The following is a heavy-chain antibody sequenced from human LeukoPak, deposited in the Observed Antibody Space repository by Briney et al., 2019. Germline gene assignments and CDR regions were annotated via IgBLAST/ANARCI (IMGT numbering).Heavy chain of an antibody. Sequence: GGSLIFCCAASGFYVSNNYMNWGRQAPGKGLECVSLIYRGDTRYYADSVKGRFTVSRDNSKNTLYLQMNSLRAEDTAVYYCGRDVLLWGQGTLVTVFS. D-gene: IGHD3-16*01. CDR1: GFYVSNNY. CDR3: GRDVLL. J-gene: IGHJ4*02. V-gene: IGHV3-53*01. CDR2: IYRGDTR.